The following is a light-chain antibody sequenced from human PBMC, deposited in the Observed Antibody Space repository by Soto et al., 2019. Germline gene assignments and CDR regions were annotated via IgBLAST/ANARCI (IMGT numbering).Light chain of an antibody. CDR2: ENN. CDR3: GTWDSSLSAGV. CDR1: SSNLGNNY. Sequence: QSVLTQPPSVSAAPGQKVTISGYGSSSNLGNNYVSWYQQLPGTAPKLLIYENNKRPSGIPDRFSGSKSGTSATLGITGLQTGDEADYYCGTWDSSLSAGVFGGGTKLTVL. J-gene: IGLJ3*02. V-gene: IGLV1-51*02.